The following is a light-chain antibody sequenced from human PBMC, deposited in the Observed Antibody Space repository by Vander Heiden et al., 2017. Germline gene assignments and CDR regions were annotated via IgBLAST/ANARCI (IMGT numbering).Light chain of an antibody. CDR3: LHSYTSVVSYNTVVV. CDR2: STT. Sequence: QAVVTQEPSLTVSPGGTATPTCRPRTGVVPSGHYPYWFQQTPGHAPRTLHFSTTNNHARTPARFSGSLLGGKAALTLSGAQPGDEAEYYGLHSYTSVVSYNTVVVFGGGTKLTVL. J-gene: IGLJ2*01. V-gene: IGLV7-46*01. CDR1: TGVVPSGHY.